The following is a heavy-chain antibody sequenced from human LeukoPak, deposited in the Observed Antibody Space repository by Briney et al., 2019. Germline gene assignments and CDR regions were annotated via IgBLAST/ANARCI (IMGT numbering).Heavy chain of an antibody. CDR1: GFTFSSYA. Sequence: GGSLRLSCAAPGFTFSSYAMSWVRQAPGKGLEWVSAISGSGGSTYYADSVKGRFTISRDNAKNSLYLQMNSLRAEDTAVYYCARDFRGAFDIWGQGTMVTVSS. V-gene: IGHV3-23*01. CDR3: ARDFRGAFDI. CDR2: ISGSGGST. J-gene: IGHJ3*02.